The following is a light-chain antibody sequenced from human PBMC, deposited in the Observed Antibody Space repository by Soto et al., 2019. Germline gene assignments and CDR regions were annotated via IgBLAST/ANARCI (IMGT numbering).Light chain of an antibody. Sequence: EVVMTQSPATLSVSPGERVTLSCRASQSVSDNLAWYQQKPGQAPRLLIYGASTRATTIPARFSGSGSGTDFTLTISSLQSEDFAVYYCQQANNWPYTLGQGTKLYIK. CDR2: GAS. V-gene: IGKV3-15*01. CDR3: QQANNWPYT. CDR1: QSVSDN. J-gene: IGKJ2*01.